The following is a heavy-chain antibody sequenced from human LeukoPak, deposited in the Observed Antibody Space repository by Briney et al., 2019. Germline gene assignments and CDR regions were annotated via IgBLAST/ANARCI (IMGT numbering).Heavy chain of an antibody. CDR2: IYASGST. Sequence: SQTLSLTCTVSGDPIRSDSYYWNWLRQPAGKGLEWIGRIYASGSTNYNPSLKSRVTKSLDTSRNRFSLNLSSVTATDTAVYFCARDRSSGWLNWFDPWGQGTLVTVSP. J-gene: IGHJ5*02. CDR3: ARDRSSGWLNWFDP. CDR1: GDPIRSDSYY. V-gene: IGHV4-61*02. D-gene: IGHD6-19*01.